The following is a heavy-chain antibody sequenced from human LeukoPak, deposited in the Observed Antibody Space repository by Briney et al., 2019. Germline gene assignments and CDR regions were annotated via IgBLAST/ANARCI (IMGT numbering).Heavy chain of an antibody. CDR2: IFASGST. V-gene: IGHV4-4*07. J-gene: IGHJ4*02. CDR3: ARSDYGDHENDY. Sequence: PSETLSLTCTVSGGYISSYYWNWIRQPAGKGLEWIGRIFASGSTSYNPSLKSRVTMSIDKSRNQFSLDLNSVTAADTAVYYCARSDYGDHENDYWGQGILVTVSS. CDR1: GGYISSYY. D-gene: IGHD4-17*01.